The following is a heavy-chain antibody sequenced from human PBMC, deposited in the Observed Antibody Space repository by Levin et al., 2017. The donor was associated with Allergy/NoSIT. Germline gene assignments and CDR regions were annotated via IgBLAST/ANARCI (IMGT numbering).Heavy chain of an antibody. CDR3: ARGPRTSSSSWYSYRLNGFDP. V-gene: IGHV1-69*01. D-gene: IGHD6-13*01. J-gene: IGHJ5*02. Sequence: KISCKASGGTFSSYAISWVRQAPGQGLEWMGGIIPIFGTANYAQKFQGRVTITADESTSTAYMELSSLRSEDTAVYYCARGPRTSSSSWYSYRLNGFDPWGQGTLVTVSS. CDR1: GGTFSSYA. CDR2: IIPIFGTA.